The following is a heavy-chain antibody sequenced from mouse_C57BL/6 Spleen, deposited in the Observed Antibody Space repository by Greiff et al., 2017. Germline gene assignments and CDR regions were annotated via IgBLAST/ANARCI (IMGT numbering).Heavy chain of an antibody. CDR2: ISYDGSN. CDR3: ARDLSDYD. Sequence: EVQLQESGPGLVKPSQSLSLTCSVTGYSITSGYNWNWIRQFPGNKLEWMGYISYDGSNNYNPSLKNRISITRDTSKNQFFLKLNSVTTEDTATYYCARDLSDYDWGQRTSVTVSS. J-gene: IGHJ4*01. V-gene: IGHV3-6*01. D-gene: IGHD2-4*01. CDR1: GYSITSGYN.